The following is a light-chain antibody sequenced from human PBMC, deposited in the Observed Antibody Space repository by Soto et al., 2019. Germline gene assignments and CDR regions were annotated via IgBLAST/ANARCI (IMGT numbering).Light chain of an antibody. V-gene: IGLV1-44*01. CDR2: SDN. CDR3: GAWDDSLNGWV. Sequence: QSVLTQPPSASGTPGQRVTISCSGSSSNLGSNSVNWYQQVSGTAPKLLISSDNQRPSGVPDRFSGSQSGTSASLAISGLQSEDEADYHCGAWDDSLNGWVFGGGTKLTVL. J-gene: IGLJ3*02. CDR1: SSNLGSNS.